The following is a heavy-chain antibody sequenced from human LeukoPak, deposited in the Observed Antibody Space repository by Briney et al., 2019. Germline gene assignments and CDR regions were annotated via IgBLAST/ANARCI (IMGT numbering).Heavy chain of an antibody. CDR3: ARGAVVVPAAGPLDY. CDR2: IRYDGSNK. J-gene: IGHJ4*02. Sequence: GGSLRLSCAASGFTFSSYGMHWVRQAPGKGLEWVAFIRYDGSNKYYADSVKGRFTISRDNSKNTLYLQMNSLRAEDTAVYYCARGAVVVPAAGPLDYWGQGTLVTVSS. D-gene: IGHD2-2*01. CDR1: GFTFSSYG. V-gene: IGHV3-30*02.